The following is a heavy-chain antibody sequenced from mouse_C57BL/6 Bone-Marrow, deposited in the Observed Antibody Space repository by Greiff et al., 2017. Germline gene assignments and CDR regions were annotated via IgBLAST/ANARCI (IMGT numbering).Heavy chain of an antibody. Sequence: EVMLVESGGGLVKPGGSLKLSCAASGFTFSSYTMSWVRQTPEKRLEWVATISGGGGNTYYPDSVKGRFTISRDNAKNTLYLQMSSLKSEDTALYDCARQHYYGTLYYAMDYWGQGTSVTVSS. V-gene: IGHV5-9*01. CDR3: ARQHYYGTLYYAMDY. D-gene: IGHD2-1*01. CDR1: GFTFSSYT. J-gene: IGHJ4*01. CDR2: ISGGGGNT.